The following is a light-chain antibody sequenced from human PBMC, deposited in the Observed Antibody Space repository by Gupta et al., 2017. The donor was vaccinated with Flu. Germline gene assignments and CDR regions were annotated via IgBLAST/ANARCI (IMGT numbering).Light chain of an antibody. CDR1: NFDSKN. CDR3: QVWDSNTYVV. CDR2: RDS. J-gene: IGLJ2*01. V-gene: IGLV3-9*01. Sequence: GNNFDSKNVRWYQQKPRQHPVMIIYRDSNRPSGIPERFSASNSGNTATLTIRRAQVGDEADYYCQVWDSNTYVVFGGGTKLTVL.